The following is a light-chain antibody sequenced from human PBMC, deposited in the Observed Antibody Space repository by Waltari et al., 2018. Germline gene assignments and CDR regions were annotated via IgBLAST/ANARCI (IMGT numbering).Light chain of an antibody. CDR2: EVT. CDR3: SSYGGRANWV. CDR1: RSDVGTYNY. J-gene: IGLJ3*02. Sequence: QSALTQPPSASGSPGPSVTISCTGSRSDVGTYNYVSWYQPPPGKAPNPEIYEVTKRPSGVPGRFSGSKSGNTASLTVSGLPAEDEADYYCSSYGGRANWVFGGGTKLTVL. V-gene: IGLV2-8*01.